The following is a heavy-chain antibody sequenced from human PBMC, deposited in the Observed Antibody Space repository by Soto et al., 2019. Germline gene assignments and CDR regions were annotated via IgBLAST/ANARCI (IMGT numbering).Heavy chain of an antibody. J-gene: IGHJ4*02. CDR2: IHDGGRT. D-gene: IGHD3-22*01. V-gene: IGHV4-31*03. Sequence: QVQLQESGPGLLKPSQTLSLTCTVSGGSISSGNSFWNWIRHHPGKGLEWIGYIHDGGRTHYKPSLQSRVTISLDTAENQFSLRLSSVTAADTAVYYCARGLNSGYSRPFDSWGQGTLVTVSP. CDR3: ARGLNSGYSRPFDS. CDR1: GGSISSGNSF.